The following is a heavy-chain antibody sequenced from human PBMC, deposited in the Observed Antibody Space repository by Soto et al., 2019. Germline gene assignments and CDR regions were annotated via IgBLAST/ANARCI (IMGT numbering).Heavy chain of an antibody. D-gene: IGHD1-26*01. CDR3: AKDLYSGSSHPDY. J-gene: IGHJ4*02. CDR2: ISYDGSNK. V-gene: IGHV3-30*18. CDR1: GFTFSSYG. Sequence: GGSLRLSCAASGFTFSSYGMHWVRQAPGKGLEWVAVISYDGSNKYYADSVKGRFTISRDNSKNTLYLQVNSLRAEDTAVYYCAKDLYSGSSHPDYWGQGTLVTVSS.